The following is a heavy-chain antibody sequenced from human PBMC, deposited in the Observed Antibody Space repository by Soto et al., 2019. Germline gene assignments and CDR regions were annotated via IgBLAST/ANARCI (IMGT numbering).Heavy chain of an antibody. Sequence: SETLSLTCTVSGGSISSGGYYWSLIRQHPGKGLEWIGYIYYSGSTYYNPSLKSRVTISVDTSKNQFSLKLSSVTAADTAVYYCARGNYDYVWGSYRLNLFDYWGQGTLVTVSS. CDR3: ARGNYDYVWGSYRLNLFDY. CDR1: GGSISSGGYY. CDR2: IYYSGST. D-gene: IGHD3-16*02. J-gene: IGHJ4*02. V-gene: IGHV4-31*03.